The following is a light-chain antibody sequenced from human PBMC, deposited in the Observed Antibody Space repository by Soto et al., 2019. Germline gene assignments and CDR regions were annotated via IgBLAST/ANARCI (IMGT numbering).Light chain of an antibody. V-gene: IGLV2-14*01. CDR3: STYTSSNTWV. CDR1: SSDVGGYNY. CDR2: EVS. Sequence: QSALTQPASVSGSPGQSITISCTGTSSDVGGYNYVSWYQQHPGKAPKVMIYEVSNRPSGVSNRFSGSKSGNTASLTISGLQAEDEADYYCSTYTSSNTWVFGGGIKLTVL. J-gene: IGLJ3*02.